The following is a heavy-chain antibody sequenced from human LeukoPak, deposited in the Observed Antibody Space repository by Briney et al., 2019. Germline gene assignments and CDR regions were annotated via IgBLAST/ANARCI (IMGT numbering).Heavy chain of an antibody. Sequence: ASVKVSCKASGYTFTSYDINWVRQATGQGLEWMGWMNPNSGNTGYAQKFQGRVTMTRNTSISTAYMELSSLRSEDTAVYYCARVEGSGWYRYFDYWGQGTLVTVSS. CDR1: GYTFTSYD. CDR2: MNPNSGNT. D-gene: IGHD6-19*01. V-gene: IGHV1-8*01. J-gene: IGHJ4*02. CDR3: ARVEGSGWYRYFDY.